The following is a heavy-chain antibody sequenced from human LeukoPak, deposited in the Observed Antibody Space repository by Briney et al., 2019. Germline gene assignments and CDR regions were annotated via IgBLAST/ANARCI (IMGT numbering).Heavy chain of an antibody. Sequence: PGGSLRLSCAASGFTFSSYAMSWVRQAPGKGLEWVSAINGSGGSTYYADSVKGRFTISRDNSKNTLYLQMNSLRAEDTAVYYCAKDSFYDYVWGAFDIWGQGTMVTVSS. CDR2: INGSGGST. D-gene: IGHD3-16*01. CDR1: GFTFSSYA. V-gene: IGHV3-23*01. CDR3: AKDSFYDYVWGAFDI. J-gene: IGHJ3*02.